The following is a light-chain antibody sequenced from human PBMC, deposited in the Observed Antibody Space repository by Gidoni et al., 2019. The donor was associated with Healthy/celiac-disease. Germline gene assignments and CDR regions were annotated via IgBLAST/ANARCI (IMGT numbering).Light chain of an antibody. Sequence: DIQMTQSPSSLSASVGDRVTITCQASQDISNYLNWYQQKPGKAPKLLIYDASNLETGVPSRFSGSGSGTDFTFTISSLQPEDIATYYWQQYDNRPTFGQGTKLEIK. CDR3: QQYDNRPT. CDR2: DAS. J-gene: IGKJ2*01. CDR1: QDISNY. V-gene: IGKV1-33*01.